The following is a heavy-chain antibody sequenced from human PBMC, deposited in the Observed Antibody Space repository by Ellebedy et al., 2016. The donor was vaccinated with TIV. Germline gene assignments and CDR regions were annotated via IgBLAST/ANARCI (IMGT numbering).Heavy chain of an antibody. V-gene: IGHV4-59*01. Sequence: MPSETLSLTCIVSGGSISSYYWSWIRQSPGKGLEWIGYIYYSGSTNYNPSLKSRVTISVDTSKNQFSLKLSSVTAADTAVYYCARYAVGATNDDAFDIWGQGTMVTVSS. CDR1: GGSISSYY. D-gene: IGHD1-26*01. CDR3: ARYAVGATNDDAFDI. CDR2: IYYSGST. J-gene: IGHJ3*02.